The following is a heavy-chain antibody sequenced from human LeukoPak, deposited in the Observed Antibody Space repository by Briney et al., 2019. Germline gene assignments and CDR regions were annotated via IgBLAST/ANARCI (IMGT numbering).Heavy chain of an antibody. D-gene: IGHD2-15*01. CDR1: GGSISSGDYY. J-gene: IGHJ4*02. CDR2: IYPSGRT. Sequence: SETLSLTCTVSGGSISSGDYYWSWIRQPAGKGLEWIGRIYPSGRTNYTHYLQGRVTISVDTSKNQFSLKLSSVTAADTAVYYCARAFLVGYSPEEYFFDYWGQGALVTVSS. CDR3: ARAFLVGYSPEEYFFDY. V-gene: IGHV4-61*02.